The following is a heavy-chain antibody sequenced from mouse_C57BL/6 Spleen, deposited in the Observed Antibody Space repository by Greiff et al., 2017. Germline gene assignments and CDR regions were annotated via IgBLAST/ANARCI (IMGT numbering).Heavy chain of an antibody. V-gene: IGHV10-1*01. CDR3: VRQYDYDGLPFAY. CDR2: IRSKSNNYAT. J-gene: IGHJ3*01. D-gene: IGHD2-4*01. Sequence: DAGGGLVQPKGSLKLSCAASGFSFNTYAMNWVRQAPGKGLEWVARIRSKSNNYATYYADSVKDRFTISRDDSESMLYLQMNNLKTEDTAMYYCVRQYDYDGLPFAYWGQGTLVTVSA. CDR1: GFSFNTYA.